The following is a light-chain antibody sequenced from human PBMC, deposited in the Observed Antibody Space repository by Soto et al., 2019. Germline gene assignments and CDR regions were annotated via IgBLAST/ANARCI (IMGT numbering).Light chain of an antibody. V-gene: IGLV2-23*01. Sequence: QSALTQPASVSGSPGQSITIACTGTSSDVGGYNYVSWYQQHPGEAPKLMIYGGTKRPSGVSNRFSGSKSGNTASLTISGLQAEDEADYYCCSYAGITTYYVFGTGTKLTVL. CDR1: SSDVGGYNY. CDR3: CSYAGITTYYV. CDR2: GGT. J-gene: IGLJ1*01.